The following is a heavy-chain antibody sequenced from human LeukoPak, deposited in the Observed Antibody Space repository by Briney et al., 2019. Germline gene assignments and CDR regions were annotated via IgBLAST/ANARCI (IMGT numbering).Heavy chain of an antibody. CDR3: ARDPIPCTNGVCRIPEMGYGMDV. CDR1: GYTFTGYY. J-gene: IGHJ6*02. V-gene: IGHV1-2*02. D-gene: IGHD2-8*01. Sequence: ASVKVSCKASGYTFTGYYMHWVRQAPGQGLEWMGWINPNSGGTNYAQKFQGRVTMTGDTSISTAYMELSRLRSDDTAVYYCARDPIPCTNGVCRIPEMGYGMDVWGQGTTVTVSS. CDR2: INPNSGGT.